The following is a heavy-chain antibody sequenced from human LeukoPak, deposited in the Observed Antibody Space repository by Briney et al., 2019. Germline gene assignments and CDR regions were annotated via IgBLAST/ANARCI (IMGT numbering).Heavy chain of an antibody. D-gene: IGHD1-26*01. CDR2: ISYSGST. CDR1: GGSISDSY. J-gene: IGHJ5*02. CDR3: ARVRTSYYPSYWFDP. V-gene: IGHV4-59*01. Sequence: NPSETLSLTCTVSGGSISDSYWTWIRQPPGTGLEWIGYISYSGSTNYNPSLKSRVTISLDASKNQFSLKLNSVTAADTAVYYCARVRTSYYPSYWFDPWGQGTLVTVSS.